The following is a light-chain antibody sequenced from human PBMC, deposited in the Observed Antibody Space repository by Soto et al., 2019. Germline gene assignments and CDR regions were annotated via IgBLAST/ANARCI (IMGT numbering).Light chain of an antibody. V-gene: IGKV1-5*03. J-gene: IGKJ1*01. Sequence: DIQMTQSPSTLSGSVGYRVTITGRASQTISSWLAWYQQKPGKAPKLLIYKASSLESGVPSGFSGSGSGTEFTLTISSLQPDDFATYYCQQYNSYSWTFGQGTKVDIK. CDR1: QTISSW. CDR2: KAS. CDR3: QQYNSYSWT.